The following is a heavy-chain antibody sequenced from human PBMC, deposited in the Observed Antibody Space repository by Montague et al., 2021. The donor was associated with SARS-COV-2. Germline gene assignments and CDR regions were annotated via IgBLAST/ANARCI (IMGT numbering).Heavy chain of an antibody. Sequence: CAISGDSVSRNSAAWNWIGQSPPSRLEWLGRTYYRSKWYNDYAVSVKSRITINPDTSKNQISLQLNSVTPEDTAVYYCARTSASSDYWGQGTLVTVSS. V-gene: IGHV6-1*01. J-gene: IGHJ4*02. CDR2: TYYRSKWYN. D-gene: IGHD1-26*01. CDR1: GDSVSRNSAA. CDR3: ARTSASSDY.